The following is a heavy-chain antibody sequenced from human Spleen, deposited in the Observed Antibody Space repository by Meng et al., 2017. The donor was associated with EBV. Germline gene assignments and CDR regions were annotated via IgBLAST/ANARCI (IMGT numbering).Heavy chain of an antibody. Sequence: QVQLQESGPRLVRPSQTLSLTCAVSGGSISSGGNFWIWIRHPPGRGLEWIGFVYHGGSTYYNPSLKSRLTVSVDTSKNQLSLKLTSVTAADTATYFCARGTTVKSYGIDYWGQGTLVTVSP. D-gene: IGHD4-17*01. CDR1: GGSISSGGNF. CDR3: ARGTTVKSYGIDY. CDR2: VYHGGST. V-gene: IGHV4-30-4*01. J-gene: IGHJ4*02.